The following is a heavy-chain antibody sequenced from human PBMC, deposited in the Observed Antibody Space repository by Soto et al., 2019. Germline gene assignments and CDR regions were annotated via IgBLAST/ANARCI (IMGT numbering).Heavy chain of an antibody. Sequence: GGSLRLSCAASGFTFSSYSMNWVRQAPGKGLEWVSSISSSSSYIYYADSVKGRFTISRDNAKNSLYLQMNSLRAEDTAVYYCARDGITGTTGPYYSYGMDVWGQGTTVTVSS. CDR2: ISSSSSYI. CDR1: GFTFSSYS. CDR3: ARDGITGTTGPYYSYGMDV. J-gene: IGHJ6*02. D-gene: IGHD1-20*01. V-gene: IGHV3-21*01.